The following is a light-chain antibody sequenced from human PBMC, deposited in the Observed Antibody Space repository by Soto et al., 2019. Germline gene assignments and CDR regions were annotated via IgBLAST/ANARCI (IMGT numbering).Light chain of an antibody. Sequence: DIVMTQSPDSLAVSLGERATINCKSSQSVLYSSNNKNYLAWYQQKPGQXYRLXIYGASTRATGIPARFSGSWSGTAGTITISSLQSEDCEVYDGQQYNDWPFQFGQGTKVDIK. CDR1: QSVLYSSNNKNY. CDR3: QQYNDWPFQ. J-gene: IGKJ1*01. V-gene: IGKV4-1*01. CDR2: GAS.